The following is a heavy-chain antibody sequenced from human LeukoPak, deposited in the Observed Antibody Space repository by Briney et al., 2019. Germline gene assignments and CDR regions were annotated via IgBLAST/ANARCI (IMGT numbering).Heavy chain of an antibody. D-gene: IGHD2-15*01. CDR2: ISYDGSNK. V-gene: IGHV3-30*03. CDR3: ARDCSGGSCYWGLDY. CDR1: GFTFSSYG. Sequence: GGSLRLSCAASGFTFSSYGMHWVRQAPGKGLEWVAVISYDGSNKYYADSVKGRFTISRDNSKNTLYLQMNSLRADDTAVYYCARDCSGGSCYWGLDYWGQGTLVTVSS. J-gene: IGHJ4*02.